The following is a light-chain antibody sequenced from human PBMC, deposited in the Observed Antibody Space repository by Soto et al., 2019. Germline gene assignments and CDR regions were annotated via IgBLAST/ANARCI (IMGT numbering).Light chain of an antibody. CDR2: GAS. CDR3: QQYGSSLFT. V-gene: IGKV3-20*01. J-gene: IGKJ3*01. Sequence: EIVLTQSPGTLSLSPGERATLSCRASQSVSSSYLAWYQQKPGQAPRLLIYGASSRATVIPDRFSGSGSGTDFTLTISRLEPEDLAVYYCQQYGSSLFTFGPGTKVDI. CDR1: QSVSSSY.